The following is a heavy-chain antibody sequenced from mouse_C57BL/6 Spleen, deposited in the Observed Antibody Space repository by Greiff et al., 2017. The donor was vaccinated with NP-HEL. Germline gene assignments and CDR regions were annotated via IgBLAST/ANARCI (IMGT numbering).Heavy chain of an antibody. CDR2: IDPENGDT. V-gene: IGHV14-4*01. Sequence: EVQLQQSGAELVRPGASVKLSCTASGFNIKDDYMHWVKQRPEQGLEWIGWIDPENGDTEYASKFQGKATITADTSSNTAYLQLSSLTSEDTAVYYCTTGRNSFFDYWGQGTTLTVSS. CDR1: GFNIKDDY. J-gene: IGHJ2*01. CDR3: TTGRNSFFDY.